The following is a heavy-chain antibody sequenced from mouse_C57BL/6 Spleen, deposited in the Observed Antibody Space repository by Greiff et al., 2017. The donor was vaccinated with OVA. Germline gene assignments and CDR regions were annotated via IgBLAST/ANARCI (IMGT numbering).Heavy chain of an antibody. V-gene: IGHV1-26*01. Sequence: EVQLQQSGPELVKPGASVKISCKASGYTFTDYYMNWVKQSHGKSLEWIGDINPNNGGTSYNQKFKGKATLTVDKSSSTAYMELRSLTSEDSAVYDCARRRYYDCDGAWFAYWGQGTLVTVSA. J-gene: IGHJ3*01. D-gene: IGHD2-4*01. CDR2: INPNNGGT. CDR1: GYTFTDYY. CDR3: ARRRYYDCDGAWFAY.